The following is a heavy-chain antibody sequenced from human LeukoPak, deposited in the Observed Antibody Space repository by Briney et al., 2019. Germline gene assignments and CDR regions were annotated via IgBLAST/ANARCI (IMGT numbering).Heavy chain of an antibody. CDR3: ARGGQWLAPRGFDY. J-gene: IGHJ4*02. Sequence: RASVKVSCKASGGTFSSYAISWVRQAPGQGLEWMGGIIPIFGTANYAQKFQGRVTITADESTSTAYMELSSLRSEDTAVYYCARGGQWLAPRGFDYWGQGTLVTVSS. D-gene: IGHD6-19*01. CDR1: GGTFSSYA. CDR2: IIPIFGTA. V-gene: IGHV1-69*13.